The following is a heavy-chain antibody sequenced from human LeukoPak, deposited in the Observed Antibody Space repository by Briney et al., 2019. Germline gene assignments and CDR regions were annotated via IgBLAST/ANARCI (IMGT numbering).Heavy chain of an antibody. V-gene: IGHV4-59*01. D-gene: IGHD3-22*01. CDR2: IYDSGST. CDR3: ASLTTADAFDI. J-gene: IGHJ3*02. CDR1: GGSISGYY. Sequence: NPSETLSLTCTVSGGSISGYYWSWIRQPPGKGLEWIGYIYDSGSTNYNPSLKSRVTISVDTSKNQFSLKLSSVTAADTAVFYCASLTTADAFDIWGQGTMVTVSS.